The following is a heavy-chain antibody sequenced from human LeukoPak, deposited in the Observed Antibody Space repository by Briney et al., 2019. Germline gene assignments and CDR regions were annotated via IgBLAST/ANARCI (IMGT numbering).Heavy chain of an antibody. CDR1: GFTFSSYT. CDR2: ISGSGGST. J-gene: IGHJ4*02. CDR3: AKGYSYGLSYYFDS. V-gene: IGHV3-23*01. D-gene: IGHD5-18*01. Sequence: GGSLRLSCAASGFTFSSYTMNWVRQAPGKGLEWVSAISGSGGSTYYADSVKGRFTISRDNSKNTLYLQMNSLRAEDTAVYYCAKGYSYGLSYYFDSWGQGTLVTVSS.